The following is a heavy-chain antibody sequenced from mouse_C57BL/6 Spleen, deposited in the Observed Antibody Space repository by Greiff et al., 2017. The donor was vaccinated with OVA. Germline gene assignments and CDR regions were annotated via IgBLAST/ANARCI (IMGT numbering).Heavy chain of an antibody. D-gene: IGHD2-4*01. CDR2: ISSGSSTI. CDR3: ARLGYYEYDSFDY. V-gene: IGHV5-17*01. Sequence: EVQGVESGGGLVKPGGSLKLSCAASGFTFSDYGMHWVRQAPEKGLEWVAYISSGSSTIYYADTVKGRFTISRDNAKNTRCLQMTSLRSEDTAMYYCARLGYYEYDSFDYWGQGTTLTVSS. CDR1: GFTFSDYG. J-gene: IGHJ2*01.